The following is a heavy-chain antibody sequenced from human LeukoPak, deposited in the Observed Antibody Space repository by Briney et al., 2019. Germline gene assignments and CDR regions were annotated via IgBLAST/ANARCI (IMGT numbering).Heavy chain of an antibody. CDR1: GYSFTSYW. V-gene: IGHV5-51*01. D-gene: IGHD6-19*01. CDR3: ARLPSSSGLVYYFDY. J-gene: IGHJ4*02. Sequence: GESLKISCKGSGYSFTSYWIAWVRQMPGKGLEWMGIIYPDDSETLYSPSFQGQVTISADKSISTAYLQWSSLKASDTAMYYCARLPSSSGLVYYFDYWGQGTLVTVSS. CDR2: IYPDDSET.